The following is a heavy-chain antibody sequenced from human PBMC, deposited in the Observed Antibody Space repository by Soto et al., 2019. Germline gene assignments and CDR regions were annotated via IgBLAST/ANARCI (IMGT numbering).Heavy chain of an antibody. CDR3: SRDVSVMTSVFGF. J-gene: IGHJ5*01. D-gene: IGHD3-3*01. CDR2: ITPMIGTT. Sequence: QVHLVQSGAEVKRPGSSVRVSCRASGGTFYTYALPWVRQAPGQGLEWMGGITPMIGTTKYAQKFHGRVTVSADESASTAYMELSNLSSNDTAVYYCSRDVSVMTSVFGFWGQGTLITVCS. CDR1: GGTFYTYA. V-gene: IGHV1-69*01.